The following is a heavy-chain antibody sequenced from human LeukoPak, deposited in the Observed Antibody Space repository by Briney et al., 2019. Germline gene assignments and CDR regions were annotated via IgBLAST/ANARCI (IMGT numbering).Heavy chain of an antibody. Sequence: GGSLRLSCAASGFTLSTYGMSWVRQAPGEGLEWVSAISGSGGSSYNADSVKGRFTISRDNSKNTLYLQMNSLRAEDTAVYYCAKAYYYGSGSYYFDYSGQGTLVTVSS. J-gene: IGHJ4*02. CDR1: GFTLSTYG. D-gene: IGHD3-10*01. CDR2: ISGSGGSS. CDR3: AKAYYYGSGSYYFDY. V-gene: IGHV3-23*01.